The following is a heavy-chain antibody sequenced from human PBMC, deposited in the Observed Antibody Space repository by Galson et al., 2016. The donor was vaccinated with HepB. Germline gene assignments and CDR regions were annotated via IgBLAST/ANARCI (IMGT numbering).Heavy chain of an antibody. CDR3: ARDLYYDFWSGYSKGIDV. Sequence: CAISGDSVSSISAAWNWIRQSPSRGLEWLGRIYYRSKWYNEYAVSVRSRITIKPDTSKNQFSLQLNSVTPEDTAVYYCARDLYYDFWSGYSKGIDVWGQGTTVTVSS. D-gene: IGHD3-3*01. J-gene: IGHJ6*02. CDR2: IYYRSKWYN. CDR1: GDSVSSISAA. V-gene: IGHV6-1*01.